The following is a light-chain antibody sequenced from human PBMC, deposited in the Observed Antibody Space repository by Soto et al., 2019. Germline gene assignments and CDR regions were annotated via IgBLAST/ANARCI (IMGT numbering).Light chain of an antibody. CDR2: DAS. CDR3: QQYNSYPWT. Sequence: DIRMTQSPYTLSASVGDRVIITCRASQSISSWLAWYQQKPGKAPKLLIYDASSLESGVPSRFSGSGSGTEFTLTISSLQPDDFATYYCQQYNSYPWTFGQGTKVDIK. V-gene: IGKV1-5*01. CDR1: QSISSW. J-gene: IGKJ1*01.